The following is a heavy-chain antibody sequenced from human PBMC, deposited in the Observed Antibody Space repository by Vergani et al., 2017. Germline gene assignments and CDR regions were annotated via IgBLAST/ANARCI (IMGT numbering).Heavy chain of an antibody. CDR2: IKSTFDRGTT. V-gene: IGHV3-15*07. CDR1: GFDFSSYI. D-gene: IGHD2-21*01. CDR3: TTDPRYCGDGSCYWLRDHHYYGMDV. J-gene: IGHJ6*02. Sequence: QLVESGGGWVQPGGSLRLSCVVSGFDFSSYIMNWVRQAPGKGLEWVGRIKSTFDRGTTDYAAAVKGRFTISRDDSKNTLFLQMNGLKTEDIGVYYCTTDPRYCGDGSCYWLRDHHYYGMDVWGQGTTVTVSS.